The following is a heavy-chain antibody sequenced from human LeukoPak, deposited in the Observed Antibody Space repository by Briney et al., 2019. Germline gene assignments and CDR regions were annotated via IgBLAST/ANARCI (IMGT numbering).Heavy chain of an antibody. CDR1: GFTVSSNY. CDR2: IYNGGST. Sequence: GGSLRLSCAASGFTVSSNYMSWVRQAPGKGLEWVSVIYNGGSTYYADSVKGRFTISRDNSKNTLYLQMNSLRAEDTAVYYCARILWELLGRGGNFFFGQWGPGTLGPVSS. V-gene: IGHV3-53*01. D-gene: IGHD1-26*01. J-gene: IGHJ4*01. CDR3: ARILWELLGRGGNFFFGQ.